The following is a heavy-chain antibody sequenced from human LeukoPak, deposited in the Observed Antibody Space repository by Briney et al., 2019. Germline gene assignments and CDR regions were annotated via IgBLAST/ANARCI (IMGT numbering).Heavy chain of an antibody. CDR1: GFTFSSYS. CDR2: ISSSSSYI. D-gene: IGHD2-2*01. CDR3: ARVSGVPAAPFGY. V-gene: IGHV3-21*01. J-gene: IGHJ4*02. Sequence: PGGSLRLSCAASGFTFSSYSMNWVRQAPGKGLEWVSSISSSSSYIYYADSVKGRFTISRDNAKNSLYLQMNSLRAEDTAVYYCARVSGVPAAPFGYWGPRTLVTVSS.